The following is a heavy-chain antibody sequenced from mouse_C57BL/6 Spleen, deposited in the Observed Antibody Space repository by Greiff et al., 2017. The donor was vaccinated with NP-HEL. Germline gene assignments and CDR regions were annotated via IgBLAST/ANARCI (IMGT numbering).Heavy chain of an antibody. CDR2: IDPSDSET. CDR1: GYTFTSYW. Sequence: QVQLQQPGAELVRPGSSVKLSCKASGYTFTSYWMHWVKQRPIQGLEWIGNIDPSDSETHYNQKFKDKATLTVEQSSSTAYMQLSSLTSEDSAVYYCARRGTTVVDWYFDVWGTGTTVTVSS. V-gene: IGHV1-52*01. D-gene: IGHD1-1*01. CDR3: ARRGTTVVDWYFDV. J-gene: IGHJ1*03.